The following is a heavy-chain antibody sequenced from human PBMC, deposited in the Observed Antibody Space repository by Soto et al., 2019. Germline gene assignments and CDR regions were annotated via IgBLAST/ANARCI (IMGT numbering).Heavy chain of an antibody. J-gene: IGHJ5*02. D-gene: IGHD6-19*01. CDR2: IYYSGST. CDR1: GGSISSYY. CDR3: ARQRLVPNNWFDP. Sequence: SETLSLTCTVSGGSISSYYWSWIRLPPGKGLEWIGYIYYSGSTNYNPSLKSRVTISVDTSKNQFSLKLSSVTAADTAVYYCARQRLVPNNWFDPWGQGTLVTVSS. V-gene: IGHV4-59*08.